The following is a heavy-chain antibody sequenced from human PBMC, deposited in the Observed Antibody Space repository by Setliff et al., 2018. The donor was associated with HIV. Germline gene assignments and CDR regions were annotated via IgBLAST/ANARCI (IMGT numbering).Heavy chain of an antibody. CDR1: GYRFTSHW. J-gene: IGHJ3*02. D-gene: IGHD1-1*01. V-gene: IGHV5-51*03. CDR3: AREIRTIEGGALDI. CDR2: IYPGDSET. Sequence: GESLKISCKGSGYRFTSHWIAWVSQMPGKGLEWMGIIYPGDSETRYSPAFQGQVTFSADKTVSTAYRQWSSLKPSDTAMYYCAREIRTIEGGALDIWGQGTLVTVSS.